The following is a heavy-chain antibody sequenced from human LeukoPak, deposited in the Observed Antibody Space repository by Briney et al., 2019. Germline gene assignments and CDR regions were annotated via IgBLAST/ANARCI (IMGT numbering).Heavy chain of an antibody. CDR1: GDSISSSNYY. CDR3: ARRKVSWGCFDF. D-gene: IGHD7-27*01. CDR2: IYYSGST. V-gene: IGHV4-39*01. J-gene: IGHJ4*02. Sequence: SETLSLTCTVSGDSISSSNYYWGWIRQPPGKGLERIGSIYYSGSTYYNPSLKSRVTISVDTSKNQFSLKLTSVTAADTAIYYCARRKVSWGCFDFWGRGTLVTVSS.